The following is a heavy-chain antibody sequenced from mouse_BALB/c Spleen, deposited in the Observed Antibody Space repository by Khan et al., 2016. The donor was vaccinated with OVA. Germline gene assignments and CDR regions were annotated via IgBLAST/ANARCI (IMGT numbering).Heavy chain of an antibody. V-gene: IGHV1S137*01. CDR2: ISTYNGDA. CDR3: VRGSGNSRFAY. D-gene: IGHD1-3*01. CDR1: GYTFTDYA. Sequence: QVQLQQSGAELVRPGVSVKISCKGSGYTFTDYAMNWVKQSHAKSLEWIGVISTYNGDASYNQKFKGKATMTVDKSSSTAYMELARLTSEDSAVYYCVRGSGNSRFAYWGQGTLVTVSA. J-gene: IGHJ3*01.